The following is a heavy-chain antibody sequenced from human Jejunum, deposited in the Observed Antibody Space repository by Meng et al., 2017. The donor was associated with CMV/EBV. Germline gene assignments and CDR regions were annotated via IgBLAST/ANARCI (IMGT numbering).Heavy chain of an antibody. J-gene: IGHJ4*02. Sequence: QMEVQESGPGLVKPAETRSSTCTASGDPISSGSHSWAWFRQPPGKRLEWIGSMYFSGIADYNPSLKSRVTISLHATQKQFSLRLTSVTAADSAVYFCARDLTNKWFYYWGQGTLVTVFS. V-gene: IGHV4-39*07. CDR3: ARDLTNKWFYY. D-gene: IGHD1-26*01. CDR2: MYFSGIA. CDR1: GDPISSGSHS.